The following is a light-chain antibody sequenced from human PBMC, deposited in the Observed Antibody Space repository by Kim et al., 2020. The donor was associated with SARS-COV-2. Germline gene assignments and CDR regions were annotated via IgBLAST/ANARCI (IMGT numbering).Light chain of an antibody. CDR1: QSVKSS. CDR2: GAS. Sequence: SVEPGEGATLACRASQSVKSSISWYQQKPGQAPRVLVYGASTRATGIPARFSGSGSGTDFTLTISSLQSEDFAIYYCQHYNNWPRTFGQGTKLEI. J-gene: IGKJ2*01. CDR3: QHYNNWPRT. V-gene: IGKV3-15*01.